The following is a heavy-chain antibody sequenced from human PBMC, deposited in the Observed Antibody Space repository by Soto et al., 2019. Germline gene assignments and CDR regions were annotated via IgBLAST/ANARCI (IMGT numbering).Heavy chain of an antibody. V-gene: IGHV3-48*02. J-gene: IGHJ4*02. CDR1: GFTFSSYS. Sequence: EVQLVESGGGLVQPGGSLRLSCAASGFTFSSYSMNWVRQAPGKGLEWVSYISSSSSTRYYADSVKGRFTSSRDNAKNSLYLQMNSLRDEDTAVYSCARGTRIAAAGRTTLWGQGTLVTVSS. D-gene: IGHD6-13*01. CDR3: ARGTRIAAAGRTTL. CDR2: ISSSSSTR.